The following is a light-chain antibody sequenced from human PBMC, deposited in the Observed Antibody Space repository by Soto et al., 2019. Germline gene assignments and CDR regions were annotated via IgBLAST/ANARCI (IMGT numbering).Light chain of an antibody. J-gene: IGKJ1*01. CDR1: ESVSSSY. Sequence: EIVLTQSPGTLSLSPGERATLSCRASESVSSSYLAWYQQKPGQAPRLLIFGASSRATGTPDRFSGSGSGTDFTLTISRLEPEDFAVYYCQEYGSSPLWTIGQGTEVESK. CDR3: QEYGSSPLWT. CDR2: GAS. V-gene: IGKV3-20*01.